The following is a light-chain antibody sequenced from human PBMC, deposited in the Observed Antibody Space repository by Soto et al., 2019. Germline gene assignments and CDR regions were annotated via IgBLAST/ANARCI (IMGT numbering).Light chain of an antibody. Sequence: DIQMTQSPSTLSASVGDRVTITCRASQSIGNWLAWYQQKPGKAPNLLIYKASSLESGVPSRFSGSGSGTEFTVTISSLQPEDFATYYCQQFNVYPWTFGQGTKVAIK. CDR2: KAS. CDR3: QQFNVYPWT. V-gene: IGKV1-5*03. CDR1: QSIGNW. J-gene: IGKJ1*01.